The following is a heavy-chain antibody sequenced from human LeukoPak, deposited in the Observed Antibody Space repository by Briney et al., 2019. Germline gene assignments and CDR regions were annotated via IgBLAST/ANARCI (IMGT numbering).Heavy chain of an antibody. CDR1: GFTFSSYW. D-gene: IGHD3-10*01. V-gene: IGHV3-7*05. Sequence: GGSLRLSCAASGFTFSSYWMSWVRQAPGKGLEWVANIKQDGSEKYYADSVKGRFTISRDNAKNSLYLQMNSLGAEDTAFYYCAKDKISGVRGALDYWGQGTLVTVSS. CDR3: AKDKISGVRGALDY. CDR2: IKQDGSEK. J-gene: IGHJ4*02.